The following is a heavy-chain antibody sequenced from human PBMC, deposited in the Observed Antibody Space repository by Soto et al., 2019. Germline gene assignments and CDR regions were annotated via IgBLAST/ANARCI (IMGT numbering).Heavy chain of an antibody. V-gene: IGHV3-48*02. Sequence: DVQLVESGGGLVQPGGSLRLSCAASGFTFGSYTMNWVRQAPGKGLEWVSYISSSSSTIYYADSVKGRFTISRDNAKNSLYLQMNSLGDEDTAVYYCARADGYTSPYWGQGTLVTVSS. CDR2: ISSSSSTI. CDR3: ARADGYTSPY. CDR1: GFTFGSYT. D-gene: IGHD5-12*01. J-gene: IGHJ4*02.